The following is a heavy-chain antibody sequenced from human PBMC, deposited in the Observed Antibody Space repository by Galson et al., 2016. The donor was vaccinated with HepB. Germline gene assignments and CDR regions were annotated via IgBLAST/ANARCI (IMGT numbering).Heavy chain of an antibody. CDR2: IGSAGDT. CDR1: GFTFSMYD. CDR3: ARGYSYGFDY. Sequence: SLRLSCAASGFTFSMYDMHWVRQATGKGLEWVSSIGSAGDTYYPGSVKGRFTISRENAKNSLYLQMNSLRAGDTAVYFRARGYSYGFDYWVQGTPGTVSS. D-gene: IGHD5-18*01. J-gene: IGHJ4*02. V-gene: IGHV3-13*01.